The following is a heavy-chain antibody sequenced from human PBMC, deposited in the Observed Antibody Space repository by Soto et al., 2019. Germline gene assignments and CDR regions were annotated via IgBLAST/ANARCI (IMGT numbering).Heavy chain of an antibody. CDR1: GFTFSSYG. Sequence: GGSLRLSCAASGFTFSSYGMHWVRQAPGKGLEWVAVISYDGSNKYYADSVKGRFTISRDNSKNTLYLQMNSLRAEDTAVYYCAKSYHPYIWGSYGRSSMADRFDYWGQGTLVTVSS. CDR3: AKSYHPYIWGSYGRSSMADRFDY. D-gene: IGHD3-16*01. V-gene: IGHV3-30*18. J-gene: IGHJ4*02. CDR2: ISYDGSNK.